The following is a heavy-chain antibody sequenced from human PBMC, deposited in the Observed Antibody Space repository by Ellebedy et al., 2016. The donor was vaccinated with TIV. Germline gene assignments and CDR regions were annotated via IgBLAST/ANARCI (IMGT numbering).Heavy chain of an antibody. V-gene: IGHV3-30*04. CDR3: ARERNDYFFDY. CDR2: ISYDGIGR. Sequence: PGGSLRLSCAASGFPFSDYTMYWLRQAPGRGLEWVAVISYDGIGRYYADSFQGRFTISRDNSKNTLYLQMNSLRADDSAMYYCARERNDYFFDYWGQGTRVTVSS. J-gene: IGHJ4*02. CDR1: GFPFSDYT. D-gene: IGHD3-16*01.